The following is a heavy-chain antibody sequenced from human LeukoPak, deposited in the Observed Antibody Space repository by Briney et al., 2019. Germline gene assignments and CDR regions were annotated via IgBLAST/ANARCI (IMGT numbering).Heavy chain of an antibody. V-gene: IGHV3-53*04. Sequence: GGSPRLSCAASGFTVSSNYMSWVRQAPGKGLEWVSVIYSGGSTYYADSVKGRFTISRHNSKNTLYLQMNSLRAEDTAVYYCARDTHHYDILTGYYNHWFDPWGQGTLVTVSP. J-gene: IGHJ5*02. CDR2: IYSGGST. CDR1: GFTVSSNY. D-gene: IGHD3-9*01. CDR3: ARDTHHYDILTGYYNHWFDP.